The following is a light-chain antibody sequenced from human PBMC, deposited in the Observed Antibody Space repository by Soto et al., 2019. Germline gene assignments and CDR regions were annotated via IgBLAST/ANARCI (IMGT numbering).Light chain of an antibody. V-gene: IGLV2-14*01. CDR1: TSDVGGYNY. Sequence: QSVMTQPASVSGSPGQSITISCTGTTSDVGGYNYVSWYQQHPGRAPKLLISEVNNRPSGVSNRFSGSKSGDTASLTISGLQAEDDADYYCSSYTSGSTHYVFGTGTKVTVL. CDR3: SSYTSGSTHYV. CDR2: EVN. J-gene: IGLJ1*01.